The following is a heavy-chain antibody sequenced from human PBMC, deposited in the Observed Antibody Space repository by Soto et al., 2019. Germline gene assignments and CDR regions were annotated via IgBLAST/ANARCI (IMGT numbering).Heavy chain of an antibody. CDR2: IIPILSMS. J-gene: IGHJ4*02. CDR3: ARSYGSGSRPFDS. V-gene: IGHV1-69*02. Sequence: QVQLVQSGAEVKNPGSSVRVSCKASGGTFSSYTLNWVRQAPGQGLEWMGRIIPILSMSTYTQKFQGRVSSIADKSTTTAYMTLSSLRSDDTAIYYCARSYGSGSRPFDSWGQGTLVTVSS. CDR1: GGTFSSYT. D-gene: IGHD3-10*01.